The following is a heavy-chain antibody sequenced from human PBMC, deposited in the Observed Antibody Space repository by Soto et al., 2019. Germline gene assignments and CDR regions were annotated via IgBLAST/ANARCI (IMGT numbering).Heavy chain of an antibody. CDR3: ATTQTSLTIFGVVSAFDY. Sequence: QVQLEQWGAGLLKPSETLSLTCAVYGGSFSGYYWGWIRQPPGKGLEWIGEINHIGITNYNPSLKSRVAISLDVSKNQCSLKLRSVTAADTAVYYCATTQTSLTIFGVVSAFDYWGQGTLVTVSS. D-gene: IGHD3-3*02. V-gene: IGHV4-34*01. J-gene: IGHJ4*02. CDR2: INHIGIT. CDR1: GGSFSGYY.